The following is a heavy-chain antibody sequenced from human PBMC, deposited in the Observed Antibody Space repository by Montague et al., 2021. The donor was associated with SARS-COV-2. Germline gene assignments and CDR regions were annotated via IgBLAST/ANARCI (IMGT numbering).Heavy chain of an antibody. J-gene: IGHJ4*02. Sequence: SETLSLTCSVSGGSIGSYYWSWLRQPPGKGLEWIGHIHYSGSNTYSPSFKSRVTISIDTPKNQFSLKLSSVTAADTAVYYCARSLDPSGTYYLPSWGQGTLARQTPQNPVSLNAEYVAGDDSAGASGEGSLYSYGTYCLAFWGQGTLGTVSS. D-gene: IGHD3-10*01. V-gene: IGHV4-59*01. CDR2: IHYSGSN. CDR1: GGSIGSYY. CDR3: ARSLDPSGTYYLPSWGQGTLARQTPQNPVSLNAEYVAGDDSAGASGEGSLYSYGTYCLAF.